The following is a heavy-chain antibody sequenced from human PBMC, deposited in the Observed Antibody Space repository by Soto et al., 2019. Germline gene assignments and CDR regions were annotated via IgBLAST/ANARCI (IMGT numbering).Heavy chain of an antibody. CDR2: IYYSGST. D-gene: IGHD3-22*01. Sequence: SETLSLTCTVSGGSISSGGYYWSWIRQHPGKGLEWIVYIYYSGSTYYNPSLKSRVTISVDTSKNQFSLKLSSVTAADTAVYYCARDRDSSGYYGDLGYWGQGTLVTVSS. CDR1: GGSISSGGYY. J-gene: IGHJ4*02. V-gene: IGHV4-31*03. CDR3: ARDRDSSGYYGDLGY.